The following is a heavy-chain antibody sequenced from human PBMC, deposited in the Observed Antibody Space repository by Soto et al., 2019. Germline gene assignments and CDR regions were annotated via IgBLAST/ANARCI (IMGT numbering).Heavy chain of an antibody. Sequence: AVRVSCKASGVTFSSYAISWVRQAPGQGLEWMGGIIPIFGTANYAQKFQGRVTITADESTSTAYMELSSLRSEDTAVYYCARDSPSIAARLRYWGQGTLVTVSS. CDR2: IIPIFGTA. CDR3: ARDSPSIAARLRY. CDR1: GVTFSSYA. J-gene: IGHJ4*02. D-gene: IGHD6-6*01. V-gene: IGHV1-69*13.